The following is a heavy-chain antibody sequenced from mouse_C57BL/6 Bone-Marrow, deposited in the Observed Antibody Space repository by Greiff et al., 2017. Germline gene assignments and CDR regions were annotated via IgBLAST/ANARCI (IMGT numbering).Heavy chain of an antibody. D-gene: IGHD3-2*02. CDR2: IHPNSGST. CDR3: ARRISGWFAY. J-gene: IGHJ3*01. Sequence: LQQPGASVKLSCKASGYTFTSYWMHWVKQRPGQGLEWIGLIHPNSGSTNYNEKFKSKATLTVDKSSSTAYMQRSSLTSEDAAVYSCARRISGWFAYWGQGTLVTVSA. CDR1: GYTFTSYW. V-gene: IGHV1-64*01.